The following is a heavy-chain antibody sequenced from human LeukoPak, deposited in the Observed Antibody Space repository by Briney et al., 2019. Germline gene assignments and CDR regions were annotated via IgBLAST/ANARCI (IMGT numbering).Heavy chain of an antibody. D-gene: IGHD2-8*01. CDR3: ARDCSNGVCSTYQTFDI. V-gene: IGHV3-30*03. CDR2: LSDDGSNK. CDR1: RFTFSYFA. Sequence: PGRSLRLSCAASRFTFSYFAMHWVRQAPGKGLEWVAVLSDDGSNKFYADSVKGRFTISRDNAKNSLYLQMDSLRAEDTAVYYCARDCSNGVCSTYQTFDIWGQGTVVTVSS. J-gene: IGHJ3*02.